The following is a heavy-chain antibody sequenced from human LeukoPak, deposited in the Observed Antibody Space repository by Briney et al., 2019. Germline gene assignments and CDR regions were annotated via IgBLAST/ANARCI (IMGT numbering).Heavy chain of an antibody. CDR1: GGSISSYY. CDR3: ARHATVTHFDY. Sequence: SETLSLTCTVSGGSISSYYWSWIRQPPGKGLEWIGYIYYSGSTNYNPSLKSRVTRSVDTSKNQFSLKLSSVTAADTAVYYCARHATVTHFDYWGQGTLVTVSS. D-gene: IGHD4-17*01. CDR2: IYYSGST. J-gene: IGHJ4*02. V-gene: IGHV4-59*08.